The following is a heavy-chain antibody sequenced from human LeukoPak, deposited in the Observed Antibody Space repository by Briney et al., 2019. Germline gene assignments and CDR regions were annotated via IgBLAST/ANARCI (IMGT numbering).Heavy chain of an antibody. CDR3: AKAYRWGSGSYDAFDI. J-gene: IGHJ3*02. CDR2: ISGSGASA. Sequence: GGSLRLSCAASGFTFSSYAMSWVRQAPGKGLEWVSGISGSGASAYYADSVKGRFTISRDNSKYTLSLQMNSPRAEDTAVYYCAKAYRWGSGSYDAFDIWGQGTMVTVSS. D-gene: IGHD1-26*01. CDR1: GFTFSSYA. V-gene: IGHV3-23*01.